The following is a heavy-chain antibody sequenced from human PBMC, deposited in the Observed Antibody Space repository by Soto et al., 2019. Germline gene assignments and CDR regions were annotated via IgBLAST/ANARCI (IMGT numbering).Heavy chain of an antibody. J-gene: IGHJ3*02. CDR1: GATLDTFINFG. Sequence: QVQLVQSGAEVKKPGSSVKVSCKASGATLDTFINFGITWVRRAPGQGLEWMGGIIPVFGTAHYAQKFQGRLPNSADEAPRTTYLELNSLGSEVPAVYFFAGGAATKVLGVLYDGLEIWGQGTMVTVSS. CDR3: AGGAATKVLGVLYDGLEI. D-gene: IGHD5-12*01. CDR2: IIPVFGTA. V-gene: IGHV1-69*12.